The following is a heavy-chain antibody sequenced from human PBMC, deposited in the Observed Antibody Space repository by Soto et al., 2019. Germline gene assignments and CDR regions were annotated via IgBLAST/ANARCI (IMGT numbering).Heavy chain of an antibody. CDR1: GGSISSYY. J-gene: IGHJ6*02. Sequence: SETLSLTCTVSGGSISSYYWSWIRQPPGKGLEWIGYIYYSGSTNYNPSLKSRVTISVDTSKNQFSLKLSSVTAADTAVYYCARAGCSSTSCYISYGMDVWGQGTTVTVSS. D-gene: IGHD2-2*02. CDR3: ARAGCSSTSCYISYGMDV. V-gene: IGHV4-59*01. CDR2: IYYSGST.